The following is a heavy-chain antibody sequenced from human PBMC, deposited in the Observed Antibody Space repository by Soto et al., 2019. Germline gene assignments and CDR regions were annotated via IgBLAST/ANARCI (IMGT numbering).Heavy chain of an antibody. CDR1: GFTFSSYW. CDR2: IKQNGSKK. CDR3: AKRVWYFDL. Sequence: PGGSLRLSCAASGFTFSSYWMTWVRQAPGKGLEWVANIKQNGSKKYYVDSVKGRFTISRDNAKNSLYLQMNSLRAEDTAVYYCAKRVWYFDLWGRGTLVTVSS. V-gene: IGHV3-7*01. J-gene: IGHJ2*01.